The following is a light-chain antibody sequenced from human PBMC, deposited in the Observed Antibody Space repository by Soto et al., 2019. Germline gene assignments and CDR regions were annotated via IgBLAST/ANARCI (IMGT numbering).Light chain of an antibody. CDR1: QSVSIN. CDR2: GAT. Sequence: EIVMTQSPATLSVSPGERATLSCRASQSVSINLAWYQQKPGQAPRLLIDGATTRATGIPGRFSGIGSGTEFTLAIDSLQSEDFAVYHCQQYNNWPPTFGQGTKLEIK. J-gene: IGKJ2*01. CDR3: QQYNNWPPT. V-gene: IGKV3-15*01.